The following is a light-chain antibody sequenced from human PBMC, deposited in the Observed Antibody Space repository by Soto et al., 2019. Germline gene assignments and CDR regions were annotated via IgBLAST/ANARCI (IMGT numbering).Light chain of an antibody. CDR3: QQSYSSPPT. CDR2: AAS. J-gene: IGKJ1*01. CDR1: QSISNH. Sequence: DIQMTQSPSSLSASVEDRVIITCRASQSISNHLNWYQQKPGKAPKLLIFAASSLQSGVPSRFRRSRSGPDFTLTISSLQPEDFATYYCQQSYSSPPTFGQGTKVEIK. V-gene: IGKV1-39*01.